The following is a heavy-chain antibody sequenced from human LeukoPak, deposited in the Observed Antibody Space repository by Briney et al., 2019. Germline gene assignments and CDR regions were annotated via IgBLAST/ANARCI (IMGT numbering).Heavy chain of an antibody. J-gene: IGHJ4*02. CDR1: GGSIGGASSY. Sequence: PSETLSLTCIVSGGSIGGASSYWAWIRQPPGKGLEWIGIMYYTGGTYYNPSLKSRVTISGDTSKNQFSLKLSSVTAADTAVYYCASPGGNRWMQFYHFDYWGQGTLVTVSS. CDR3: ASPGGNRWMQFYHFDY. V-gene: IGHV4-39*01. D-gene: IGHD5-24*01. CDR2: MYYTGGT.